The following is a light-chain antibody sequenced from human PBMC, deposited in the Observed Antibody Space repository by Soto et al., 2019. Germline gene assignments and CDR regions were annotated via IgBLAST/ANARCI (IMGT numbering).Light chain of an antibody. CDR3: QQSYSTLWT. CDR1: QGISSY. J-gene: IGKJ1*01. CDR2: AAS. Sequence: IQVTQSPSSLSASVGDRVTITCRASQGISSYLNWYQQKPGRAPKLLIYAASSLQSGVPSRFSGSGSGTDFTLTISSLQPEDFATYYCQQSYSTLWTFGQGTKVDIK. V-gene: IGKV1-39*01.